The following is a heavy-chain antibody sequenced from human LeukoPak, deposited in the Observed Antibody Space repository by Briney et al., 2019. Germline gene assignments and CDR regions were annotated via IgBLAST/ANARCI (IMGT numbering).Heavy chain of an antibody. D-gene: IGHD6-13*01. Sequence: SETLSLTCAVYGGSSSGYYWSWIRQPPGKGLEWIGEINHSGSTNYNPSLKSRVTISVDTSKNQFSLKLSSVTAADTAVYYCARERLGIAAAGTGAFDAFDIWGQGTMVTVSP. CDR1: GGSSSGYY. V-gene: IGHV4-34*01. J-gene: IGHJ3*02. CDR2: INHSGST. CDR3: ARERLGIAAAGTGAFDAFDI.